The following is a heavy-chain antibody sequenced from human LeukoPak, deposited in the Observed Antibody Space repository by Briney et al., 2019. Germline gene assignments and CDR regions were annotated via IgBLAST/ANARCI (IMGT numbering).Heavy chain of an antibody. CDR2: INTNTGNP. CDR1: GYMFTSYA. D-gene: IGHD3-22*01. J-gene: IGHJ4*02. Sequence: ASVKVSCKASGYMFTSYAMNWVRQAPGQGLEWMGWINTNTGNPTYAQGFTGRFVFSLDISVSTAYLQISSLKAEDTAVYYCARDSYDSSGYYYEGLNYWGQGTLVTVSS. CDR3: ARDSYDSSGYYYEGLNY. V-gene: IGHV7-4-1*02.